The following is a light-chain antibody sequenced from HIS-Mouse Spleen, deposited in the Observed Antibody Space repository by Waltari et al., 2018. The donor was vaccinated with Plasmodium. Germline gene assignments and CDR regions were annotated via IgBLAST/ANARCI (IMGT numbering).Light chain of an antibody. CDR1: SSDVGGYNY. CDR3: SSYTSSSTLV. J-gene: IGLJ2*01. CDR2: DVS. V-gene: IGLV2-14*03. Sequence: QSALTQPASVSGSPGQSIPIPCTATSSDVGGYNYVSWYQHHPGKAPKLMIYDVSNRPSGVSNRFSGSKSGNTASLTISGLQAEDEADYYCSSYTSSSTLVFGGGTKLTVL.